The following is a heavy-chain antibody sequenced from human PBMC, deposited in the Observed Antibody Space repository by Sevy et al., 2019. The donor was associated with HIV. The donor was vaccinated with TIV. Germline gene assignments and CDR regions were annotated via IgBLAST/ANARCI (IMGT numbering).Heavy chain of an antibody. CDR3: VREPYSSSWYGFGWFDP. Sequence: SQTLSLTCAISGDSVSSNSAAWNWIRQSPSRGLEWLGRTYYRSKWYNDYAVSVKARITINPDTSKNQFSLQLNSVTPEDTAVYFHVREPYSSSWYGFGWFDPWGQGTLVTVSS. J-gene: IGHJ5*02. D-gene: IGHD6-13*01. V-gene: IGHV6-1*01. CDR1: GDSVSSNSAA. CDR2: TYYRSKWYN.